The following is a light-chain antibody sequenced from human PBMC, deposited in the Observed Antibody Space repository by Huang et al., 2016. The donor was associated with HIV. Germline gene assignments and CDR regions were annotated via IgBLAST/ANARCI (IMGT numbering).Light chain of an antibody. CDR1: QGITDD. J-gene: IGKJ1*01. CDR2: GAS. CDR3: LQDHNYPRT. Sequence: AIQMTQSPSSLSASVGDRVTITCRASQGITDDLAWYKQKPGKAPKLLIAGASTLRSGVPARFSGSVSGTDFTVTISSLQPEDYAAYYCLQDHNYPRTFGQGTKVEI. V-gene: IGKV1-6*01.